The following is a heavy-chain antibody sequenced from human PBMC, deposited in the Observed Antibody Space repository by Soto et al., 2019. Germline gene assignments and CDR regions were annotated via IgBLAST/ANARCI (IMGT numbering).Heavy chain of an antibody. CDR2: IWYDGSNK. V-gene: IGHV3-33*01. Sequence: GGSLRLSCAASGFTFSSYGMHWVRQAPGKGLEWVAVIWYDGSNKYYADSVKGRFTISRDNSKNTLYLQMNSLRAEDTAVYYCARGGATASTNYFDYWGQGTLVTVSS. CDR1: GFTFSSYG. J-gene: IGHJ4*02. D-gene: IGHD1-26*01. CDR3: ARGGATASTNYFDY.